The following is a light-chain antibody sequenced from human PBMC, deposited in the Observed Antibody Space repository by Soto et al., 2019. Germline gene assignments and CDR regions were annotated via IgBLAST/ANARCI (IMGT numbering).Light chain of an antibody. CDR3: LLAYGSIRV. J-gene: IGLJ3*02. V-gene: IGLV7-46*01. Sequence: QAVVTQEPSLTVSPGGTVTLTCGSSTGDVTSGHYPYWFQQKPGQAPGTLIYNTSSKNSWTPPRFSGSIFGGKAALTLSGAQPEDETDYYCLLAYGSIRVFGGGTKVTVL. CDR2: NTS. CDR1: TGDVTSGHY.